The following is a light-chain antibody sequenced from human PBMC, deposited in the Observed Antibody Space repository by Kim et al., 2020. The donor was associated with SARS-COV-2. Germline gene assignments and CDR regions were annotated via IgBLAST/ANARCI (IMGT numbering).Light chain of an antibody. Sequence: SPGVRATLSCRASQSVSDSNLACYQNKPGRAPRLLIYGASTRATGIPDRFSGSGSGTDFTLTISRLEPVDFAMYYCQQYGYSPWTFGQGTKMDIK. CDR1: QSVSDSN. J-gene: IGKJ1*01. V-gene: IGKV3-20*01. CDR3: QQYGYSPWT. CDR2: GAS.